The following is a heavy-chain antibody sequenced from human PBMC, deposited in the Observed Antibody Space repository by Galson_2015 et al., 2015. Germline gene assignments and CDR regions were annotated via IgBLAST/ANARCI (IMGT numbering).Heavy chain of an antibody. CDR3: AKDRGGRYIWDPQGDHFDY. Sequence: SLRLSCAASGFTFSSYAMSWVRQDPGKGLAWVSTISGSGGDTNYADSVKGRFTISRDNSKNTLYLQMNSLRAEDTAVYYCAKDRGGRYIWDPQGDHFDYWGQGTLVTVSS. CDR2: ISGSGGDT. V-gene: IGHV3-23*01. J-gene: IGHJ4*02. D-gene: IGHD1-20*01. CDR1: GFTFSSYA.